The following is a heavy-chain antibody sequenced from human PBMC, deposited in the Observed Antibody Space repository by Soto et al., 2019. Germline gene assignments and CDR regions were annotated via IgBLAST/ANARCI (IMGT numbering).Heavy chain of an antibody. Sequence: ASVKVSCKASGYTFTSYGISWVRQAPGQGLEWMGWISAYNGKTNYAQNVQGRVTMTTDTSTRTAYTDLRSLRSDDTAVYYCARVSHDILTGYYYYYGMDVWGQGTTVTVSS. CDR1: GYTFTSYG. V-gene: IGHV1-18*01. CDR3: ARVSHDILTGYYYYYGMDV. J-gene: IGHJ6*02. CDR2: ISAYNGKT. D-gene: IGHD3-9*01.